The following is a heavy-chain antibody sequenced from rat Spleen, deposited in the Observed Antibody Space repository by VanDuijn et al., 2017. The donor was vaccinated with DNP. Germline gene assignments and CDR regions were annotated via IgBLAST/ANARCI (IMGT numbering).Heavy chain of an antibody. J-gene: IGHJ2*01. CDR3: VTRGITGDY. D-gene: IGHD1-4*01. CDR1: GFTFNNYL. CDR2: ISPGGDST. V-gene: IGHV5-31*01. Sequence: EVQLVESGGDLVQPGRSLKLSCVASGFTFNNYLMTWIRQVPGKGLEWVASISPGGDSTYFRDSVKGRFTISRDNAKSTLYLQMDSLRSGDTASYYCVTRGITGDYWGQGVMVTVSS.